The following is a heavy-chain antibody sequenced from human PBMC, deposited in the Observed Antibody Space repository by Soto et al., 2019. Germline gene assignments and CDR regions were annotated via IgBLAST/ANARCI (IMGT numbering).Heavy chain of an antibody. Sequence: PSETLSLTCAVYGGSFRGDYWCWMRQHPGKGLEWIGEINHSGSTNYNPSLKSRVTISVDTSKNQFSLKLSSVTAADTAVYYCARGNCNYGYYYYYGMDVWGQGTTVTVSS. V-gene: IGHV4-34*01. J-gene: IGHJ6*02. CDR2: INHSGST. CDR3: ARGNCNYGYYYYYGMDV. CDR1: GGSFRGDY. D-gene: IGHD1-7*01.